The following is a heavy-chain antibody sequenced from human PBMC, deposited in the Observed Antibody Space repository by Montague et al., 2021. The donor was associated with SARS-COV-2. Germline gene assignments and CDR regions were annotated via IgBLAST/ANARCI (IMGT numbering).Heavy chain of an antibody. D-gene: IGHD3-22*01. CDR1: GVSISSGSYY. Sequence: SETLSLTCSVSGVSISSGSYYWGWVRQPPGKGLEWIGYVYHTGSTXYKPSLKSRVTLSIDTSKNQFSLNLTSVTAADTAVYYCVREKYYFDDSGSKWGQGTLVTV. J-gene: IGHJ4*02. V-gene: IGHV4-61*01. CDR3: VREKYYFDDSGSK. CDR2: VYHTGST.